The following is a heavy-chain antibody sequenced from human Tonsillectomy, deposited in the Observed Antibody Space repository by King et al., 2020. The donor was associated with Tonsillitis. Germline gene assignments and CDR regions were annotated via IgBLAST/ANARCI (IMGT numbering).Heavy chain of an antibody. D-gene: IGHD1-26*01. CDR2: MDYSGTL. Sequence: LQLQESGPGVVKPSETLSLTCTVSGGSISSSDQYWAWVRQPPGKGLEWIGDMDYSGTLFYNPPLKSRITISGGTSANRFSLKLSSVTAADTAVYFCARSVSGSFDYWGQGALVTVSS. V-gene: IGHV4-39*01. CDR1: GGSISSSDQY. CDR3: ARSVSGSFDY. J-gene: IGHJ4*02.